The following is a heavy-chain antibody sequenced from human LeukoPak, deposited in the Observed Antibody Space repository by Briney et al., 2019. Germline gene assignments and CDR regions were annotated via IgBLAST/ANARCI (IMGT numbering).Heavy chain of an antibody. Sequence: GGSLRLSCAASGFSFSTYSMIWVRQAPGKGLEWVSSVSGTSEYIYHADSVRGRFTISRDNAKNTVYLPMNSLRAEDTAVYYCARWYSSGWYSDYWGQGTLVTVSS. CDR3: ARWYSSGWYSDY. CDR1: GFSFSTYS. CDR2: VSGTSEYI. J-gene: IGHJ4*02. V-gene: IGHV3-21*06. D-gene: IGHD6-19*01.